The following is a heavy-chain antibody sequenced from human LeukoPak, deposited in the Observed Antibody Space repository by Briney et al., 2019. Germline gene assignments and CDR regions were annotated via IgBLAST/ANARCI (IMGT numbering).Heavy chain of an antibody. CDR1: GFTVSSNY. CDR2: ISSSSSYI. Sequence: PGGSLRLSCAASGFTVSSNYMSWVRQAPGKGLEWVSSISSSSSYIYYADSVKGRFTISRDNAKNSLYLQMNSLRAEDTAVYYCARELVYTVPWGMDVWGQGTTVTVSS. V-gene: IGHV3-21*01. CDR3: ARELVYTVPWGMDV. D-gene: IGHD3-16*01. J-gene: IGHJ6*02.